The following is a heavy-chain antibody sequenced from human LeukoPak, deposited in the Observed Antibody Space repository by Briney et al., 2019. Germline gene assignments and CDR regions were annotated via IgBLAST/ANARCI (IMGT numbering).Heavy chain of an antibody. V-gene: IGHV3-53*01. J-gene: IGHJ1*01. D-gene: IGHD2-15*01. CDR2: IYSGGST. CDR3: PTYRQVLLPFQP. Sequence: GGSLRLSCAASGFTVSSNYMSWARQAPGKGLEWVAIIYSGGSTFYADSVKGRFTISRDNSKNTLYLQMNSLRAADTAIYYCPTYRQVLLPFQPWGQGTLVTVSS. CDR1: GFTVSSNY.